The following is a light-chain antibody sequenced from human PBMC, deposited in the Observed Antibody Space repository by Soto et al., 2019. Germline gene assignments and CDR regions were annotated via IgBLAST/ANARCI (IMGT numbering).Light chain of an antibody. Sequence: EVVLTQSPGPLSLSPGERATLSCRASQNVSNNYLSWYQHKTGQAPRLLIYVASRRATGVSDRFSGSGSGTDFTLTITRLEPEDSALYYCQQCGCSPRLSFGGGTKVEI. CDR1: QNVSNNY. V-gene: IGKV3-20*01. CDR3: QQCGCSPRLS. CDR2: VAS. J-gene: IGKJ4*01.